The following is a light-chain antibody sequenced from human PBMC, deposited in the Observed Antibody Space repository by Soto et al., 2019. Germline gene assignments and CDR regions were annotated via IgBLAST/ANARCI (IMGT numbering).Light chain of an antibody. Sequence: QLVLTQSPSASASLGASVKLTCTLSSGHSSYDIAWHQQQPEKGPRYLMKLNSDGSYSKGDGIPGRFSGSSSGAERYLTISSLQSEDEADYYCQTWDTAMGVFGGGTKVTVL. J-gene: IGLJ3*02. V-gene: IGLV4-69*01. CDR1: SGHSSYD. CDR2: LNSDGSY. CDR3: QTWDTAMGV.